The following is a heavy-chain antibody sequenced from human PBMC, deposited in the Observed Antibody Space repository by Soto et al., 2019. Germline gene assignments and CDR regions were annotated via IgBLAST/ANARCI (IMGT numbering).Heavy chain of an antibody. J-gene: IGHJ3*02. V-gene: IGHV1-2*04. CDR2: ITPNSGGT. Sequence: ASVKVSCKASGCTFIGHTLTWVRQAPGQGLEWMGWITPNSGGTNYAQKFQGWVTMTRDTSISTAYMELSRLRSDDTAVYYCARGRQSNAFDIWGQGTMVTVSS. CDR1: GCTFIGHT. D-gene: IGHD4-4*01. CDR3: ARGRQSNAFDI.